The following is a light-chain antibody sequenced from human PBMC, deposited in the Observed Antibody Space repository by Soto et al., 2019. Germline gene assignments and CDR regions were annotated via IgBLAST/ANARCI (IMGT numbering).Light chain of an antibody. J-gene: IGLJ1*01. CDR2: NIN. CDR1: RSDIGAYEY. V-gene: IGLV2-14*03. Sequence: QAALTQPASVSGSPGQSSTISCSGTRSDIGAYEYVSWYQQHPGKPPKLMIYNINNRPSGVSYRFSGSKSGNTAYLTISRLQTEDEADDYCLSHTTGRTDVFGPGTTLTVL. CDR3: LSHTTGRTDV.